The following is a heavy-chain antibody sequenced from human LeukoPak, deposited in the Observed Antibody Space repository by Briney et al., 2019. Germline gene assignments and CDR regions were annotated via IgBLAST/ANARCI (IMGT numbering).Heavy chain of an antibody. CDR1: GGSISSYY. Sequence: SETLSLTCTVSGGSISSYYWSWIRQPPGKGLEWIGYIYYSGSTNYNPSLKSRVTISVDTSKNQFSLKLSSVTAADTAVYYCARAKYSSSWYYGYGTDVWGQGTTVTVSS. V-gene: IGHV4-59*01. D-gene: IGHD6-13*01. CDR3: ARAKYSSSWYYGYGTDV. J-gene: IGHJ6*02. CDR2: IYYSGST.